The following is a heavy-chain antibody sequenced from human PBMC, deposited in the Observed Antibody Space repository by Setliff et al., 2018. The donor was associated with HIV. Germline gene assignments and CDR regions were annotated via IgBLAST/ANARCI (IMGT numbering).Heavy chain of an antibody. CDR2: IRYDGSNK. J-gene: IGHJ4*02. V-gene: IGHV3-30*02. CDR1: GFTFSSYG. D-gene: IGHD3-3*01. CDR3: ARSIVPVASGYYYFEY. Sequence: PGGSLRLSCAASGFTFSSYGMHWVRQAPGKGPEWVAFIRYDGSNKYYADSVKGRFTISRDNSKNTLYLQMNSLRAEDTAVYYCARSIVPVASGYYYFEYWGQGTLVTVSS.